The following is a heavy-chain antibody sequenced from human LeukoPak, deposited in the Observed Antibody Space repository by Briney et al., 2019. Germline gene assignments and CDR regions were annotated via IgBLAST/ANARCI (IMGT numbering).Heavy chain of an antibody. J-gene: IGHJ4*02. Sequence: GGSLRLSCAASGFTFSSYGMHWVRQAPGKGLEWVAFIRYDGSNKYYADSVKGRFTVSRDNSKNTLYLQMNSLRAKDTAVYDCAKDGSSPAYYYFDYWGQGTLVTVSS. CDR1: GFTFSSYG. CDR2: IRYDGSNK. CDR3: AKDGSSPAYYYFDY. V-gene: IGHV3-30*02. D-gene: IGHD1-26*01.